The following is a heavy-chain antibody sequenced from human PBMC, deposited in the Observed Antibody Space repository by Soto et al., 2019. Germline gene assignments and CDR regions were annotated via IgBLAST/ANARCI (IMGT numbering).Heavy chain of an antibody. CDR3: TPDSANS. J-gene: IGHJ4*02. CDR2: FKSKTDVGTT. Sequence: GGSRRLSCAASGFTFSNAGMSWDRHAPGKGSKWVGRFKSKTDVGTTDYAALVTGRFTISRDVSKNTLYLQMNSLKTEDTAVYYCTPDSANSWGQGTLVTVS. CDR1: GFTFSNAG. V-gene: IGHV3-15*01.